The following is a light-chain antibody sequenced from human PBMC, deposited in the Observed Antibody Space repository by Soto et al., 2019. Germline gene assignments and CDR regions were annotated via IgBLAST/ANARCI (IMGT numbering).Light chain of an antibody. CDR2: DAS. Sequence: DIQMTQSPSTLSASVGDRVTITCRASQSVSSWLAWYQQKPGKAPKLLIYDASSLESGVPSRFSGSGSGTEFTLTISSLQPDDFATYYCQQYNSYPLTFGQGTKVEIK. CDR1: QSVSSW. CDR3: QQYNSYPLT. V-gene: IGKV1-5*01. J-gene: IGKJ1*01.